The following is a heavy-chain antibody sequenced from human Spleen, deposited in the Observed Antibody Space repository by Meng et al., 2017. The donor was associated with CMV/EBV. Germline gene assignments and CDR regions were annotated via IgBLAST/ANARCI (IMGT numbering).Heavy chain of an antibody. V-gene: IGHV3-23*01. CDR3: AKGGRRDYFDY. Sequence: GGSLRLSCAASGFTFTSYDMSWVRQAPGKGLEWVSTITGSGDNTYYADSVKGRFTISRDNSRNTLSLQMNSLRAEDTAVYYCAKGGRRDYFDYWGQGTLVTVSS. J-gene: IGHJ4*02. CDR2: ITGSGDNT. CDR1: GFTFTSYD.